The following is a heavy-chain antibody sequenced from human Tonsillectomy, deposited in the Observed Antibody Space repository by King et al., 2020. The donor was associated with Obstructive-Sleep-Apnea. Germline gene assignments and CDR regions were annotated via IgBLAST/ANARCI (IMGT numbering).Heavy chain of an antibody. Sequence: QLVQSGGGLVQPGRSLRLSCGASGFTFDDYGMHWVRQAPGKGLEWVSGISWNSGSIGYGDSVKGRFTISRDNAKNSLYLQMNSLRAEDTALYYCAKSYSSGWYVPFDYWGQGTLVTVSS. J-gene: IGHJ4*02. D-gene: IGHD6-19*01. CDR3: AKSYSSGWYVPFDY. CDR1: GFTFDDYG. V-gene: IGHV3-9*01. CDR2: ISWNSGSI.